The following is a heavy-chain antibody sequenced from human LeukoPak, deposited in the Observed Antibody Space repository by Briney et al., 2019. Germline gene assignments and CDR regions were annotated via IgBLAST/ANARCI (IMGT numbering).Heavy chain of an antibody. J-gene: IGHJ4*02. V-gene: IGHV3-23*01. D-gene: IGHD3-3*01. CDR2: ISVSGGAT. CDR3: ATFGVIVRNNYLDY. CDR1: GFTLSSNA. Sequence: GGSLRLSCEASGFTLSSNAMTWVRQVPGKGLEWVSTISVSGGATYYADSVKGRFIISRDNSKNTLYLQMNSLRAEDTAVYYCATFGVIVRNNYLDYWGQGALVAVSS.